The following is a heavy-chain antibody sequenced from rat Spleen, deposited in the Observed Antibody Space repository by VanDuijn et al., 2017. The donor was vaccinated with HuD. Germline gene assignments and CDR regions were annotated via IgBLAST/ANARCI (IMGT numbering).Heavy chain of an antibody. CDR3: ARDMGAH. Sequence: QVQLMESGPGLVQPSETLSLTCTVSGFSLTSYNVHWVRQPPGKGLEWMGVMWRGGSTDYNSDLKSRLSIRRDISKNQVFLKMKSLQSEDTSTYYCARDMGAHWGQGVMVTVSS. CDR2: MWRGGST. CDR1: GFSLTSYN. J-gene: IGHJ2*01. D-gene: IGHD1-3*01. V-gene: IGHV2-45*01.